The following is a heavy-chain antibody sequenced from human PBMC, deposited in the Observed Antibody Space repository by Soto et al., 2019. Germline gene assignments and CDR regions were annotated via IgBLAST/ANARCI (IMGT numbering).Heavy chain of an antibody. CDR2: ISGSGGST. J-gene: IGHJ4*02. Sequence: GGFLRLSCAASGFTFSSYAMSWVRQAPGKGLEWVSAISGSGGSTYYADSVKGRFTISRDNSKNTLYLQMNSLRAEDTAVYYCAKGLPDCSGGSCYSGTLGYFDYWGQGTLVTVSS. D-gene: IGHD2-15*01. V-gene: IGHV3-23*01. CDR1: GFTFSSYA. CDR3: AKGLPDCSGGSCYSGTLGYFDY.